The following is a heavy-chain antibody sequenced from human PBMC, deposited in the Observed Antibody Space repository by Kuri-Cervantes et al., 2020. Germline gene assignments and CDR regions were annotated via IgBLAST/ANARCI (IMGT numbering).Heavy chain of an antibody. CDR3: ARGDLYGDYAGFNYYYYYGMDV. V-gene: IGHV3-30-3*01. CDR1: GFTFSSYA. CDR2: ISYDGSNK. Sequence: LSLTCAASGFTFSSYAMHWVRQAPGKGLEWVAVISYDGSNKYYADSVKGRFTISRDNAKNSLYLQMNSLRDEDTAVYYCARGDLYGDYAGFNYYYYYGMDVWGQGTTVTVSS. D-gene: IGHD4-17*01. J-gene: IGHJ6*02.